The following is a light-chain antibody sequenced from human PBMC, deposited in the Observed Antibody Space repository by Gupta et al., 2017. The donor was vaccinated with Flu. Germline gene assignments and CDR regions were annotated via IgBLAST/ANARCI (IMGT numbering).Light chain of an antibody. J-gene: IGKJ2*03. CDR3: MQALQTPRS. CDR2: LGS. Sequence: DIVMTQSPLSLPVAPGEPASISCRSSQRLLHRNGYNYLDWYLQKPGQPPQLLIYLGSNRASGVPARFTGSGSGTDFTRKISRVEAEDVGVYYCMQALQTPRSFGQGTKRQIK. V-gene: IGKV2-28*01. CDR1: QRLLHRNGYNY.